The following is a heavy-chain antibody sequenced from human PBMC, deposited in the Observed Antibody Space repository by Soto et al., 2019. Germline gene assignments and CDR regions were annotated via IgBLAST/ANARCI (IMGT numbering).Heavy chain of an antibody. V-gene: IGHV1-69*01. CDR2: ILPIFGTA. D-gene: IGHD3-10*01. CDR3: ARDPAPRYGSGRSGMEV. Sequence: QVQLVQSGAEVKKPGSSVKVSCKASGGTFSSYAISWVRQAPGQGLEWMGGILPIFGTANYAQKFQGRVTITADESTSTAYMGLSSLGSEDTAVYYCARDPAPRYGSGRSGMEVWGQGTTVTVSS. J-gene: IGHJ6*02. CDR1: GGTFSSYA.